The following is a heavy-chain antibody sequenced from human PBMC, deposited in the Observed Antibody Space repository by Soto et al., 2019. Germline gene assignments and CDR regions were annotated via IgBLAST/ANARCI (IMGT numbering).Heavy chain of an antibody. CDR3: ARSSVYYDKTGYPTGSYAMDV. V-gene: IGHV3-49*04. D-gene: IGHD3-22*01. CDR1: GFTFGDRA. J-gene: IGHJ6*02. Sequence: GGSLRLSCTASGFTFGDRAMSWVRQAPGKWLEWVGFIRNKPNGGTTEYAASVKGRFTISRDDSKSIAYLQMDSLKPEDTAVYYCARSSVYYDKTGYPTGSYAMDVWGQGXTVTVYS. CDR2: IRNKPNGGTT.